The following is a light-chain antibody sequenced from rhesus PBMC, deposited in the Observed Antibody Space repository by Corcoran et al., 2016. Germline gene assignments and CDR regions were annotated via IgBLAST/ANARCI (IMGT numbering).Light chain of an antibody. CDR1: SRDIGGYNY. CDR2: EVS. CDR3: SSYAGSNTFI. V-gene: IGLV2-32*02. Sequence: QAALTQPRSVSGSPGQSVTISCTGTSRDIGGYNYVSWYQQHPGTAPKLMIYEVSKRPSGVSDRFSGSKSGNTASLTISGLQAEDGADYYCSSYAGSNTFIFGAGTRLTVL. J-gene: IGLJ1*01.